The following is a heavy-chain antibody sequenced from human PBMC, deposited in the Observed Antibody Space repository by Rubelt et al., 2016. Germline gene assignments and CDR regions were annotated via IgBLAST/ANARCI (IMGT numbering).Heavy chain of an antibody. CDR1: GGSISSSSYY. CDR3: AGQLVLFPYYYGMDV. Sequence: QLQLQESGPGLVKPSETLSLTCTVSGGSISSSSYYWGWIRQPPGKGLEWIGYIYYSGSTNYNPSLKGRVTISVDTSKNQFSLKLSSVTAADTAVYYCAGQLVLFPYYYGMDVWGQGTTVTVSS. J-gene: IGHJ6*02. D-gene: IGHD6-13*01. V-gene: IGHV4-61*05. CDR2: IYYSGST.